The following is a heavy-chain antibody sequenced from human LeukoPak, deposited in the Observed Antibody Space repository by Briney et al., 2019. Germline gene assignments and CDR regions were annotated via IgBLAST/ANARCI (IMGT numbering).Heavy chain of an antibody. Sequence: SETLSLTCTVSGGSISNYYWNWIRQPPGKGLEWIGYSYYSGSTYYNPSLKSRVTISVDTSKNQFSLKLSSVTAADTAAYYCARHFYVGTPIGYFDLWGRGTLVTVSS. V-gene: IGHV4-59*04. D-gene: IGHD3-3*02. CDR3: ARHFYVGTPIGYFDL. J-gene: IGHJ2*01. CDR1: GGSISNYY. CDR2: SYYSGST.